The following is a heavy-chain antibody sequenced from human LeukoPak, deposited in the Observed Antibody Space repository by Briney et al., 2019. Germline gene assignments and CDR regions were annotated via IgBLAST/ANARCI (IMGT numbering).Heavy chain of an antibody. CDR1: GGSFSGYY. Sequence: PSETLSLTCAVYGGSFSGYYWSWTRQPPGKGLEWIGEIDHSGSTNYNSSLKSRVTISVDTSKNQFSLKLSSVTAADTAVYYCARGRRSWGGEHNWFDPWGQGTLVTVSS. CDR3: ARGRRSWGGEHNWFDP. V-gene: IGHV4-34*01. CDR2: IDHSGST. D-gene: IGHD2-21*01. J-gene: IGHJ5*02.